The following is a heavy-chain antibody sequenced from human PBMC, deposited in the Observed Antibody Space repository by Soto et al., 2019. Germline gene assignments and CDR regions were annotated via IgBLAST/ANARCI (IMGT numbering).Heavy chain of an antibody. CDR2: IWYDGSNK. CDR3: ARDAANVPYYDSSGYFDY. D-gene: IGHD3-22*01. Sequence: WGLGLSCASSGFTFSSYGMHWVRQAPGKGLEWVAVIWYDGSNKYYADSVKGRFTISRDNSKNTLYLQMNSLRAEDTAVYYCARDAANVPYYDSSGYFDYWGQGTLVTVSS. V-gene: IGHV3-33*01. CDR1: GFTFSSYG. J-gene: IGHJ4*02.